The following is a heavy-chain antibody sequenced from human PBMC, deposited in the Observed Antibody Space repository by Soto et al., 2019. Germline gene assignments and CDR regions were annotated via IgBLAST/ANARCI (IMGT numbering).Heavy chain of an antibody. V-gene: IGHV3-74*01. CDR1: GFTLSSYW. Sequence: GSLRLSCAASGFTLSSYWMHSVRQAPGKGLVWVSRINSDGSSTSYADSVKGRFTISRDNAKNTLNLQMNSLRAEDTAVYYGARGDHRVTAISRNYYNYGMDVWGQGRTVAVSS. CDR2: INSDGSST. J-gene: IGHJ6*02. CDR3: ARGDHRVTAISRNYYNYGMDV. D-gene: IGHD2-21*02.